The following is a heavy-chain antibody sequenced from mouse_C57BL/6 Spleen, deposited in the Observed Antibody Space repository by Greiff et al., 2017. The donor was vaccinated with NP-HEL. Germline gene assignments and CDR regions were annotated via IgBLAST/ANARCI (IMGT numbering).Heavy chain of an antibody. Sequence: QVQLQQSGAELMKPGASVKLSCKATGYTFTGYWIEWVKQRPGHGLEWIGEILPGSGSTNYNEKFKGKATFTADTSSNTAYMPLSSLTTEDSAIYYCARFGGNPAWFAYWGQGTLVTVSA. CDR2: ILPGSGST. D-gene: IGHD1-1*02. V-gene: IGHV1-9*01. CDR3: ARFGGNPAWFAY. CDR1: GYTFTGYW. J-gene: IGHJ3*01.